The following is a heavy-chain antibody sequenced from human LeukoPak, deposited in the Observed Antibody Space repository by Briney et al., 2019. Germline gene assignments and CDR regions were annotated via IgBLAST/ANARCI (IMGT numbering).Heavy chain of an antibody. CDR3: AGEEAGTTGY. CDR1: GGSISSGGYY. V-gene: IGHV4-31*03. D-gene: IGHD1-7*01. CDR2: IYYSGST. J-gene: IGHJ4*02. Sequence: SETLSPTCTVSGGSISSGGYYWSWIRQHPGKGLEWIGYIYYSGSTYYNPSLKSRVTISVDTSKNQFSLKLSSVTAADTAVYYCAGEEAGTTGYWGQGTLVTVSS.